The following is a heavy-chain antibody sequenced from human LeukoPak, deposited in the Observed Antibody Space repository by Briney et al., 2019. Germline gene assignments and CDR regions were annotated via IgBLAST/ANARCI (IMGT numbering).Heavy chain of an antibody. Sequence: SETLSLTCTVSVGSISSSSYYLGWIRQPPGMGLEWIGSIYYSGSTYYNPSLMSRLTISVDTSKNQFSLKLSSVTAADTAVYYCATLYSSSYYFFDYWGQGTLVTVSS. V-gene: IGHV4-39*01. CDR1: VGSISSSSYY. CDR2: IYYSGST. CDR3: ATLYSSSYYFFDY. J-gene: IGHJ4*02. D-gene: IGHD6-13*01.